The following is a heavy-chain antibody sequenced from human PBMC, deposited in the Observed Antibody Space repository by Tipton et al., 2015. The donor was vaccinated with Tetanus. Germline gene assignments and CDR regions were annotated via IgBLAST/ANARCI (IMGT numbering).Heavy chain of an antibody. V-gene: IGHV3-30-3*01. CDR2: ITFDGNTK. CDR1: GFTFTRYA. CDR3: AREDGGPTLDYFDS. Sequence: SLRLSCAASGFTFTRYAMHWVRQAPGKGLEWVAVITFDGNTKYYADSVKGRFTLSRVNSKNTLYLQMDSLEVDDTAVYYCAREDGGPTLDYFDSWGQGTLVTVSS. J-gene: IGHJ4*02. D-gene: IGHD3-16*01.